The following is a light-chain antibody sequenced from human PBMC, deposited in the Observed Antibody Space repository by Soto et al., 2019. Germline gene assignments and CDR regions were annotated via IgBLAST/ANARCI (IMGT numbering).Light chain of an antibody. CDR2: EAS. Sequence: DIQMTQSPSTLSASVGDRVTITCRASQSIGTWLAWYQQKPGKAPKLLIYEASSLEGGVPSRFSGSGSGTEFTLTISSLQPDDFATYYCQQYNSYPWTFGQGTKVDIK. CDR1: QSIGTW. V-gene: IGKV1-5*03. J-gene: IGKJ1*01. CDR3: QQYNSYPWT.